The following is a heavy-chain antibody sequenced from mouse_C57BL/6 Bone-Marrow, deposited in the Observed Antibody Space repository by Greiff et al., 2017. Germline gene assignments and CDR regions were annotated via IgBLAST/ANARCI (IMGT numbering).Heavy chain of an antibody. Sequence: EVQLQQSGPVLVKPGASVKMSCKASGYTFTDYYMNWVKQSHGKSLEWIGVINPYNGGTSYNQKFKGKATLTVDKSSSTAYMELNSLTSEDSAVYYCARGPYYYGSSPVYFDYWGQGTTLTGSS. CDR1: GYTFTDYY. V-gene: IGHV1-19*01. CDR3: ARGPYYYGSSPVYFDY. CDR2: INPYNGGT. J-gene: IGHJ2*01. D-gene: IGHD1-1*01.